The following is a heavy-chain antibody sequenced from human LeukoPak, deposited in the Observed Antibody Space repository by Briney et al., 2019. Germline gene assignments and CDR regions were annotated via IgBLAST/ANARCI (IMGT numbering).Heavy chain of an antibody. CDR2: ISSSSTTI. CDR3: AKFSSGDYVTPQGY. Sequence: PGGSLRLSCAASGFTFRTHNMNWVRQVPGKGLEWGSYISSSSTTISYADSVKGRFTISRDNAKTSLYLLMNSLRAEDTAVYSCAKFSSGDYVTPQGYWGQGTLVTVSS. CDR1: GFTFRTHN. J-gene: IGHJ4*02. D-gene: IGHD4-17*01. V-gene: IGHV3-48*01.